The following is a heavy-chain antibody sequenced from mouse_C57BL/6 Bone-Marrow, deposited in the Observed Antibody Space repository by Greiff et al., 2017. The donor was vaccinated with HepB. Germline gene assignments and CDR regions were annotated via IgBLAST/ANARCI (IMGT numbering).Heavy chain of an antibody. Sequence: QVQLKESGAELVRPGTSVKVSCKASGYAFTNYLIEWVKQRPGQGLEWIGVINPGSGGTNYNEKFKGKATLTADKSSSTAYMQLSSLTSEDSAVYICARGHYYGSSYFDYWGQGTTLTVSS. CDR3: ARGHYYGSSYFDY. D-gene: IGHD1-1*01. CDR2: INPGSGGT. V-gene: IGHV1-54*01. J-gene: IGHJ2*01. CDR1: GYAFTNYL.